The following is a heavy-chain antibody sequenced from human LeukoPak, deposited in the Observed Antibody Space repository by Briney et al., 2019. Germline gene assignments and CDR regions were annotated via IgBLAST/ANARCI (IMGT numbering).Heavy chain of an antibody. V-gene: IGHV4-34*01. D-gene: IGHD2-2*01. CDR3: ARRAVKGYCSITSCYGGVDP. CDR2: INHSGST. Sequence: SETLSLTCAVYGGSFSGYYWSWIRQPPGKGLEWIGEINHSGSTNYNPSLKSRVIISVDTSKNQFSLKLSSVTAADTVVYYCARRAVKGYCSITSCYGGVDPWGQGTLVTVSS. CDR1: GGSFSGYY. J-gene: IGHJ5*02.